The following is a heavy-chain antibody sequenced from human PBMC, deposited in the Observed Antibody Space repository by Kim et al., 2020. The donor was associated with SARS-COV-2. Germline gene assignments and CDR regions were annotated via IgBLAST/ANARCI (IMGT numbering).Heavy chain of an antibody. D-gene: IGHD6-19*01. V-gene: IGHV3-23*01. Sequence: YAESGKGRSTISRDNSKNTLYLQMNSLRAEDTAVYYCAKAQSSGWYYFDYWGQGTLVTVSS. J-gene: IGHJ4*02. CDR3: AKAQSSGWYYFDY.